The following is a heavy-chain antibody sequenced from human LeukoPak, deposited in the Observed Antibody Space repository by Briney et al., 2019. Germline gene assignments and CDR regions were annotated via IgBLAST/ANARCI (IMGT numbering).Heavy chain of an antibody. Sequence: GGSLRLSCAASGFTFSDAWMNWVRQAPGKGLEWVSSISRSSTYIHYADSVKGRFTISRDNAKNSLYLQMNSLRAEDTAVYYCAREVTTFFDYWGQGTLVTVSS. J-gene: IGHJ4*02. CDR2: ISRSSTYI. V-gene: IGHV3-21*01. CDR1: GFTFSDAW. CDR3: AREVTTFFDY. D-gene: IGHD4-17*01.